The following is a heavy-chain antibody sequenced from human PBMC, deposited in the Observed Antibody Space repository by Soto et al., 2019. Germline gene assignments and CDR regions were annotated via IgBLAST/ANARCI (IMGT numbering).Heavy chain of an antibody. CDR3: ARSRAAASYAFDI. D-gene: IGHD6-13*01. CDR2: IYYSGST. Sequence: PSETLSLTCTVSGGSISSGGYYWSWIRQHPGKGLEWIGYIYYSGSTYYNPSLKSRVTISVDTSKNQFSLKLSSVTAADTAVYYCARSRAAASYAFDIWDQGKMVTV. V-gene: IGHV4-31*03. J-gene: IGHJ3*02. CDR1: GGSISSGGYY.